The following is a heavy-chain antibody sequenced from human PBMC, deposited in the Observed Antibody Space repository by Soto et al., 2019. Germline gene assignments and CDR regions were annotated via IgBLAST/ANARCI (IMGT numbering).Heavy chain of an antibody. V-gene: IGHV5-10-1*01. CDR2: IDPSDSYT. CDR3: ARLSEAAAGTNGMDV. D-gene: IGHD6-13*01. Sequence: DSLTISCKGSGYSFTSYWISWVRQMPGKGLEWMGRIDPSDSYTNYSPSFQGHVTISADKSISTAYLQWSSLKASDTAMYYCARLSEAAAGTNGMDVWGQGTTVTVSS. CDR1: GYSFTSYW. J-gene: IGHJ6*02.